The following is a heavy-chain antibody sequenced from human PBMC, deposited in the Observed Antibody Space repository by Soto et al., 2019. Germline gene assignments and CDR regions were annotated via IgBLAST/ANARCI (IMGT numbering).Heavy chain of an antibody. CDR1: GFTFDDYA. D-gene: IGHD6-13*01. CDR3: AKYRYISSLYAFDI. J-gene: IGHJ3*02. Sequence: GGSLRLSCAASGFTFDDYAMHWVRQAPGKGLEWVSGISWNSGSIGYADSVKGRFTISRDNAKNSLYLQMNSLRAEDTAFYYCAKYRYISSLYAFDIWGQGTMVTVSS. CDR2: ISWNSGSI. V-gene: IGHV3-9*01.